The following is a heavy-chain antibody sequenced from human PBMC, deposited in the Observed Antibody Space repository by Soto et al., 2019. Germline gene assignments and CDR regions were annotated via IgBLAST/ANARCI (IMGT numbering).Heavy chain of an antibody. V-gene: IGHV3-23*01. J-gene: IGHJ6*02. CDR2: IGGDAVTT. CDR1: GFSFGSYS. Sequence: ESGGGLVQPGGSLRLSCAASGFSFGSYSMTWVRQAPGKGLEWVSVIGGDAVTTYYADSVKGRFTVSRDNFKNTVHLQMNSLRAEDTAVYYCAKALYSSTYARGLDVWGQGTTVTVSS. CDR3: AKALYSSTYARGLDV. D-gene: IGHD6-19*01.